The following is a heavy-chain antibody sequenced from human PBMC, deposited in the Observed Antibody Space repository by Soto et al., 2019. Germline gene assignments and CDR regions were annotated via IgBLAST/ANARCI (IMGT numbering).Heavy chain of an antibody. CDR1: GFTFSSYA. J-gene: IGHJ5*02. CDR2: ISGSGGST. Sequence: GGSLRLSCAASGFTFSSYAMSWVRQAPGKGLEWVSAISGSGGSTYYADSVKGRFTISRDNSKNTLYLQMNSLRAEDTAVYYCANILGYCSSPSCFPWGQGTLVTVSS. V-gene: IGHV3-23*01. D-gene: IGHD2-2*01. CDR3: ANILGYCSSPSCFP.